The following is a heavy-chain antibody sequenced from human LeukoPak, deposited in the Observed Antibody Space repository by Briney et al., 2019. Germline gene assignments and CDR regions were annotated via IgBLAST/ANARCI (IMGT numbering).Heavy chain of an antibody. CDR3: ARVDTAMVLPPDY. J-gene: IGHJ4*02. CDR1: GGTFSSYA. V-gene: IGHV1-69*13. Sequence: SVEVSCKASGGTFSSYAISWVRQAPGQGLEWMGGIIPIFGTANYAQKFQGRVTITADESTSTAYMELSSLRSEDTAVYYCARVDTAMVLPPDYWGQGTLVTVSS. D-gene: IGHD5-18*01. CDR2: IIPIFGTA.